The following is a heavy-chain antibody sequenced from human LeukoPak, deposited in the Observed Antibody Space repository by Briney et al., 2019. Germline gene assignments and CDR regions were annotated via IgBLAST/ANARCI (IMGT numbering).Heavy chain of an antibody. CDR1: GGSISSDGYY. Sequence: PSQTLSLTCTVSGGSISSDGYYWSWIRQHPGKGLEWIGYIYYSGSTYYNPSLKSRVTISVDTSKNQFSLKLSSVTAADTAVYYCARDSKHYGMDVWGQGTTVTVSS. J-gene: IGHJ6*02. D-gene: IGHD2-2*01. CDR2: IYYSGST. V-gene: IGHV4-31*03. CDR3: ARDSKHYGMDV.